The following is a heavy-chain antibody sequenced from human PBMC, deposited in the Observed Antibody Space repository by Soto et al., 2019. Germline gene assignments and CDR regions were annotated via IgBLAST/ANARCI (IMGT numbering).Heavy chain of an antibody. Sequence: QVQLVQSGAEVKKPGSSVKVSCKASGGTFSSYAISWVRQAPGQGLEWMGGIIAIFGTANYAQKFKGRVTITADESTSTAYMELSSLRSEDTAVYYCAISVDNYYSSGMDVWGQGTTVTVSS. D-gene: IGHD5-12*01. CDR3: AISVDNYYSSGMDV. J-gene: IGHJ6*02. V-gene: IGHV1-69*12. CDR2: IIAIFGTA. CDR1: GGTFSSYA.